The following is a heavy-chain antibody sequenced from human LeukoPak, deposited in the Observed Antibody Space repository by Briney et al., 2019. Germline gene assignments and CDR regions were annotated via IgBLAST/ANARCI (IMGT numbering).Heavy chain of an antibody. Sequence: SLRLSCTASGFTFGDYALSWCSQAPGEGREWGGVIRSKTDGSSTEHAASVKGRFTISIDDYKSIAYLQMNSLRTEDTAVYYCTRVRGYSYGPCFDYWGQGTLVTVSS. D-gene: IGHD5-18*01. CDR1: GFTFGDYA. CDR3: TRVRGYSYGPCFDY. J-gene: IGHJ4*02. CDR2: IRSKTDGSST. V-gene: IGHV3-49*03.